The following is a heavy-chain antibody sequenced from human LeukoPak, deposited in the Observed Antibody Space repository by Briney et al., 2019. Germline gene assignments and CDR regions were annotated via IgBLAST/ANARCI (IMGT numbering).Heavy chain of an antibody. D-gene: IGHD2-2*01. Sequence: ASVKFSCKASGYTFTSYGISWVRQAPGQGLEWMGWISAYNGNANYAQKLQGRVTMTTDTSTSTAYMELRSLRSDDTAVYYCARAASYYYYYMDVWGKGTTVTVSS. CDR2: ISAYNGNA. J-gene: IGHJ6*03. CDR3: ARAASYYYYYMDV. V-gene: IGHV1-18*01. CDR1: GYTFTSYG.